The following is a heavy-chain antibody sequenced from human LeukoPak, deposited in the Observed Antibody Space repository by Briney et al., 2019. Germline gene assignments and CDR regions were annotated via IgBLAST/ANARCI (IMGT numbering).Heavy chain of an antibody. J-gene: IGHJ5*02. CDR3: ARDRNTAPPWFDP. V-gene: IGHV3-21*01. D-gene: IGHD5-18*01. CDR2: ISSSSSYI. CDR1: GFTFSSYS. Sequence: GGSLRLSCAASGFTFSSYSMNWVRQAPGKGLEWVPSISSSSSYIYYADSVKGRFTISRDNAKNSLYLQMNSLRAEDTAVYYCARDRNTAPPWFDPWGQGTLVTVSS.